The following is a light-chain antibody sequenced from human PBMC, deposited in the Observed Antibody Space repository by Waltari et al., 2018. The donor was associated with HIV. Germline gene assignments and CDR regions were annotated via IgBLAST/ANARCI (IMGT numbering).Light chain of an antibody. CDR2: VNGDGSH. J-gene: IGLJ3*02. CDR3: QTWGTGIWV. V-gene: IGLV4-69*01. Sequence: QLVLTQSPSASASLGASVNLTCILSRDHSSFSIAWHQQQPAKGPRFLVKVNGDGSHNKGEGVPSRFSGSSSGAERYLTSASLQSEDEADYYCQTWGTGIWVFGGGTKLTVL. CDR1: RDHSSFS.